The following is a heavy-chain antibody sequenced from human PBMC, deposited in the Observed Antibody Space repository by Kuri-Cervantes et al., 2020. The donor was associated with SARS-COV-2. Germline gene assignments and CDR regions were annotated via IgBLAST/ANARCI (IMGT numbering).Heavy chain of an antibody. D-gene: IGHD6-19*01. Sequence: GESLKISCGASEFIIGDNYMHWVRQAPGKGLEWVSVIYSGGSTYYADSVKGRFTISRDNSKNTLYLQMNSLRAEDTAVYYCARCSSGLTYFDYWGQGTLVTVSS. J-gene: IGHJ4*02. V-gene: IGHV3-53*01. CDR2: IYSGGST. CDR3: ARCSSGLTYFDY. CDR1: EFIIGDNY.